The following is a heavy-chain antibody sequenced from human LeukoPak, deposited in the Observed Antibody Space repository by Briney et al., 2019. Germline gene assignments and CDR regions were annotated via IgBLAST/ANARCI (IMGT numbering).Heavy chain of an antibody. J-gene: IGHJ4*02. V-gene: IGHV3-30*02. CDR3: TRDYPYSNHMGEEILDY. Sequence: PGGSLRLSCAATGFTFSSYGMHWVRQAPGKGLEWVAFIRYDGSNKYYADSVKGRFTISRDNSKNTLYLQMNSLRAEDTAVYLCTRDYPYSNHMGEEILDYWGQGTLVTVSS. D-gene: IGHD3-16*01. CDR1: GFTFSSYG. CDR2: IRYDGSNK.